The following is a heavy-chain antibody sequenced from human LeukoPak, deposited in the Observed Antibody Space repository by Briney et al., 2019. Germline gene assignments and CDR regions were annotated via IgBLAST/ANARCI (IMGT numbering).Heavy chain of an antibody. D-gene: IGHD2-15*01. J-gene: IGHJ4*02. CDR3: ARGDFSVVAATSFDY. V-gene: IGHV4-34*01. CDR2: INHSGST. CDR1: GGSFSGYF. Sequence: SETLSLTCAVYGGSFSGYFWTWIRQPPGKGLEWIGEINHSGSTNYNPSLKSRVTISEDTSKNQFSLNLSSVTAADTAVYYCARGDFSVVAATSFDYWGQGTLVTVSS.